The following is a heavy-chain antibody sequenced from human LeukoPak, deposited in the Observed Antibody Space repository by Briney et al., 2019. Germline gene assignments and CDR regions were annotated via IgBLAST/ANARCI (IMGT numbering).Heavy chain of an antibody. Sequence: ASVKVSCKAPGYTFTSYDINWVRQATGQGLEWMGWMNPNSGNTGYAQKFQGRVTMTRSTSINTAYMELSSLRSEDTAVYYCARVNDYAWGSYRPLDYWGQGTLVTVSS. CDR2: MNPNSGNT. D-gene: IGHD3-16*02. CDR1: GYTFTSYD. CDR3: ARVNDYAWGSYRPLDY. J-gene: IGHJ4*02. V-gene: IGHV1-8*01.